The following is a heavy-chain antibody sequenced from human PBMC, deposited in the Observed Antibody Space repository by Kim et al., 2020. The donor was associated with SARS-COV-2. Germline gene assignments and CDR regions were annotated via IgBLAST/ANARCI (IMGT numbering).Heavy chain of an antibody. Sequence: SETLSLTCTVSGGSVSSGSYYWSWIRQPPGKGLEWIGYIYYSGSTNYNPSLKSRVTMSVDTSKNQFSLKLSSVTAADTAVYYCARVGYGDDGWFDPWGQGTLVTASS. J-gene: IGHJ5*02. D-gene: IGHD4-17*01. CDR2: IYYSGST. CDR3: ARVGYGDDGWFDP. V-gene: IGHV4-61*01. CDR1: GGSVSSGSYY.